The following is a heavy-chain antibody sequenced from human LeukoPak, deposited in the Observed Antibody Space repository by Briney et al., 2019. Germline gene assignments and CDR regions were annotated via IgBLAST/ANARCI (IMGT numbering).Heavy chain of an antibody. CDR3: ARKNDYGDSYYMDV. J-gene: IGHJ6*03. V-gene: IGHV4-31*03. CDR2: IHNTGRT. Sequence: SQTLSLTCTVSGGSISSGSNSWGWIRQQPGKGLEWIGYIHNTGRTDYNPSLKSRVIISVDTSKNRFSLRLSSVTAADTALYYSARKNDYGDSYYMDVWGKGTTVTVSS. CDR1: GGSISSGSNS. D-gene: IGHD4-17*01.